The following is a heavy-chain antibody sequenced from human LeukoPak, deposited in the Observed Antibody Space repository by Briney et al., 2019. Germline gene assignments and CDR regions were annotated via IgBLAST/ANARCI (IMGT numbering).Heavy chain of an antibody. Sequence: KPSETLSLTCAVYGGSFSGYYWSWIRQPPGKGLEWIGEINHSGSTNYNPSPKSRVTISVDTSKNQFSLKLSSVTAADTAVYYCARSPSHCTNGVCSNWFDPWGQGTLVTVSS. CDR1: GGSFSGYY. CDR3: ARSPSHCTNGVCSNWFDP. V-gene: IGHV4-34*01. D-gene: IGHD2-8*01. CDR2: INHSGST. J-gene: IGHJ5*02.